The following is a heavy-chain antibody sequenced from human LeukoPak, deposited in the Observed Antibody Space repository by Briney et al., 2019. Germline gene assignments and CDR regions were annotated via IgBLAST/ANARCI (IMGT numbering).Heavy chain of an antibody. CDR1: GFTFSSYG. Sequence: GGPLRLSCAASGFTFSSYGMHWVRQAPGKGLEWVAFIRYDGSNKYYADSVKGRFTISRDNSKNTLYLQMNSLRAEDTAVYYCAKDRQDDFWSGYFGGFDPWGQGTLVTVSS. CDR2: IRYDGSNK. V-gene: IGHV3-30*02. D-gene: IGHD3-3*01. CDR3: AKDRQDDFWSGYFGGFDP. J-gene: IGHJ5*02.